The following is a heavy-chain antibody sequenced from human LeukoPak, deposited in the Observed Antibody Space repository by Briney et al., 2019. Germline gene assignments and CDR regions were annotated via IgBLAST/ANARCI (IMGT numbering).Heavy chain of an antibody. V-gene: IGHV3-30*14. Sequence: GGSLRLSCAASGFTFNNYAMHWVRQAPDKGLEWVAVVSYGGTNIYYADSVKGRFTISRDNSKNTLYLQMNSLRGEDTAVYYCARVLSVSYCDSWGQGTLVTVSS. D-gene: IGHD2/OR15-2a*01. CDR3: ARVLSVSYCDS. J-gene: IGHJ4*02. CDR2: VSYGGTNI. CDR1: GFTFNNYA.